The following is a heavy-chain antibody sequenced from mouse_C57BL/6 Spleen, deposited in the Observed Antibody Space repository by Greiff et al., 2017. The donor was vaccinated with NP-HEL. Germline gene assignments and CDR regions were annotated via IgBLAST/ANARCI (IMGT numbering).Heavy chain of an antibody. CDR1: YTFTDYYM. J-gene: IGHJ1*03. Sequence: VQLQQSGPELVKPGASVKMSCKASGYTFTDYYMHWVKQKPGKGLEWIGEIYPGSGNTYYNEKFKGKATLTADTSSSTAYMQLSSLTSEDSAVYFCARGGFYYYGSSHYWYFDVWGTGTTVTVSS. CDR3: RGGFYYYGSSHYWYFDV. CDR2: YPGSGNTY. V-gene: IGHV1-83*01. D-gene: IGHD1-1*01.